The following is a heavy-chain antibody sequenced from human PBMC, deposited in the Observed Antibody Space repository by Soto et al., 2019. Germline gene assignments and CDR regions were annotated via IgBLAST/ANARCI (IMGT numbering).Heavy chain of an antibody. Sequence: ASVKVSCKASGYTFTSYDINWVRQATGQGLEWMGWMNPNSGNTGYAQKFQGRVTMTRNTSISTAYMELSSLRSEDTAVYYCARAWVVVTAPDYWAQGTLVTGSS. CDR1: GYTFTSYD. V-gene: IGHV1-8*01. D-gene: IGHD2-21*02. J-gene: IGHJ4*02. CDR2: MNPNSGNT. CDR3: ARAWVVVTAPDY.